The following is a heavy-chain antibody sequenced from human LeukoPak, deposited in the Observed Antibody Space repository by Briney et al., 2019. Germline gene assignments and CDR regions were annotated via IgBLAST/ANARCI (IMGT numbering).Heavy chain of an antibody. V-gene: IGHV4-38-2*02. CDR2: IHYSGST. D-gene: IGHD3-10*01. CDR1: GYSISSAYY. Sequence: SETLSLTCHVSGYSISSAYYWGWIRQPTGKELEWIGSIHYSGSTSYNPSLKSRVTISGDTSKNQFSLKLSSVTAADTAVYYCARGFRGPNFDYWGQGTLVTVSS. CDR3: ARGFRGPNFDY. J-gene: IGHJ4*02.